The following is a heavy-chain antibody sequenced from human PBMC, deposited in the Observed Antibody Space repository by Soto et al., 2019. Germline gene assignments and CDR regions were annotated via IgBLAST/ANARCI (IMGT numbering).Heavy chain of an antibody. Sequence: QVQLQESGPGLVEPSQTLSLNCSVSGGSISSDCYSWSWIRQRPGSGLEWIGNIFHSGRTYYNPSLKSRLTMSVATSNNQFSLRLNSVTAADTAVYFCARVQSLFGVVSNWFDPWGLGMLVTVSS. J-gene: IGHJ5*02. CDR2: IFHSGRT. V-gene: IGHV4-31*03. CDR3: ARVQSLFGVVSNWFDP. CDR1: GGSISSDCYS. D-gene: IGHD3-3*01.